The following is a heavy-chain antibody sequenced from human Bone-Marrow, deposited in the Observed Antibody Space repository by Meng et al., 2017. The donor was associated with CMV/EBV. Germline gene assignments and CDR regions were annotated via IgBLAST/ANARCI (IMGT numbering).Heavy chain of an antibody. CDR3: ARDPSGEYYFDY. J-gene: IGHJ4*02. CDR2: INIDGSGT. Sequence: GESLKISCAASGFTFTDQWMHWIRQVPGKGLLCVSRINIDGSGTTYADSVNGRFTISRDNAKNTLYLQMNSLRAEDTAVYYCARDPSGEYYFDYWGQGTLVTVSS. V-gene: IGHV3-74*01. CDR1: GFTFTDQW. D-gene: IGHD6-19*01.